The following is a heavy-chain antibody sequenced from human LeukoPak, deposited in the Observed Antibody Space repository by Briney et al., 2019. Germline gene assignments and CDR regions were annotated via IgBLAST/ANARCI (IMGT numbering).Heavy chain of an antibody. CDR2: IRYDGSNK. V-gene: IGHV3-30*02. CDR3: AKGPGETTKTFDY. Sequence: GGSLRLSCAASGFTFSIYGMHWVRQAPGKGLEWVAFIRYDGSNKYYADSVKGRFTISRDNSKNTLYLQMNSLRAEDTAVYYCAKGPGETTKTFDYWGQGTLVTVSS. CDR1: GFTFSIYG. D-gene: IGHD1-14*01. J-gene: IGHJ4*02.